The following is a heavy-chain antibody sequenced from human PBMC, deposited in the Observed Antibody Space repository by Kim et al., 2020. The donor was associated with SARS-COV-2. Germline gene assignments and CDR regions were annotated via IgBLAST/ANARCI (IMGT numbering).Heavy chain of an antibody. CDR2: ISSDGGDI. D-gene: IGHD3-22*01. J-gene: IGHJ5*02. CDR3: AKVGDYDSSGYYAFFRP. Sequence: GGSLRLSCAASGFDLSTSWMHWVRQAPGKGLVWVSRISSDGGDITYADSVKGRFTISRDNAKNTLYLQMNGLRTEDTAVYYCAKVGDYDSSGYYAFFRPWGQGALVTVSS. V-gene: IGHV3-74*03. CDR1: GFDLSTSW.